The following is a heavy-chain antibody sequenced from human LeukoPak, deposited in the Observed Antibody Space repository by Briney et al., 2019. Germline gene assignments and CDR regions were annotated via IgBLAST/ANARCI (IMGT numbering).Heavy chain of an antibody. J-gene: IGHJ4*02. Sequence: SETLSLTCTVSGGSISSSSYYWAWIRQPPGKGLEWIGFIYYSGSTNYNPTLKGRVTITVDTSKSQFSLKLSSVTAADTAVYYCARRNSGSSYGYFDFWGQGTLVTVSS. V-gene: IGHV4-39*01. CDR2: IYYSGST. D-gene: IGHD1-26*01. CDR1: GGSISSSSYY. CDR3: ARRNSGSSYGYFDF.